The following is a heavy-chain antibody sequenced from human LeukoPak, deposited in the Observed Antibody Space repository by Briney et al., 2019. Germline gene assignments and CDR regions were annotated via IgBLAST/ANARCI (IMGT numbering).Heavy chain of an antibody. CDR3: ARGGGYSFGAQSYYQLSP. V-gene: IGHV1-46*01. D-gene: IGHD3-10*01. J-gene: IGHJ5*02. Sequence: ASVKVSCKASGYTFTSYYMHWVRQAPGQGLEWMGIINPSGGSTSYAQKFQGRATMTRDTSTSTVYMELSSLRSEDTAVYYCARGGGYSFGAQSYYQLSPWGQGSLVIVSS. CDR1: GYTFTSYY. CDR2: INPSGGST.